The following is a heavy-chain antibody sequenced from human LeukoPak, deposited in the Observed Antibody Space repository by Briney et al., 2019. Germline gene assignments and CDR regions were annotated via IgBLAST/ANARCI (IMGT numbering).Heavy chain of an antibody. CDR2: IIPIFGTA. V-gene: IGHV1-69*05. CDR3: ARHYPMGEYYFDY. D-gene: IGHD1-26*01. CDR1: GGTFSSYA. Sequence: SVKVSCKASGGTFSSYAISWVRQAPGQGLEWMGGIIPIFGTANYAQKFQGRVTITTDESTSTAYMELSSLRSEDTAVYYYARHYPMGEYYFDYWGQGTLVTVSS. J-gene: IGHJ4*02.